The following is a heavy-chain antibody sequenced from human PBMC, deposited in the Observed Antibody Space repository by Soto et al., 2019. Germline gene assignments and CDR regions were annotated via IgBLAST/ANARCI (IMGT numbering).Heavy chain of an antibody. CDR2: IDPSDSYT. Sequence: GESLKISCKGSGYSFTSYWISWVRQMPGKGLEWMGRIDPSDSYTNYSPSFQGHVTISADKSISTAYLQWSSLKASDTVMYYCAALVVPAAIRYYYYGMDVWGQGTTVTVSS. V-gene: IGHV5-10-1*01. D-gene: IGHD2-2*01. CDR1: GYSFTSYW. CDR3: AALVVPAAIRYYYYGMDV. J-gene: IGHJ6*02.